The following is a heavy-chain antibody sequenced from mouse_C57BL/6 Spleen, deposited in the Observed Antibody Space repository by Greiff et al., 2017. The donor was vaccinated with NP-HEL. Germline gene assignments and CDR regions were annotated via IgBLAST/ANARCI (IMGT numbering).Heavy chain of an antibody. CDR1: GYTFTSYW. CDR2: IDPSDSYT. D-gene: IGHD1-1*01. V-gene: IGHV1-50*01. J-gene: IGHJ2*01. CDR3: ANLFITSH. Sequence: QVQLQQPGAELVKPGASVKLSCKASGYTFTSYWMQWVKQRPGQGLEWIGEIDPSDSYTNYNQKFKGKATLTVDTSSSTAYMQLSSLTSEDSAVYYCANLFITSHWGQGTTLTVSS.